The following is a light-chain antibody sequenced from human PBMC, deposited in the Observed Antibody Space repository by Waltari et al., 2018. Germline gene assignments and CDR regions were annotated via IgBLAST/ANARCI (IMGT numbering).Light chain of an antibody. CDR1: QSVGKY. Sequence: EIVLTQSPGTLSLSPGERATLSCRASQSVGKYLAGYQQRPGQAPRLLLYHASIRATGIPDRFSGSGSETDFSLTISRLEPEDFAVYYCQKYESLPATFGQGTTVEIK. CDR2: HAS. J-gene: IGKJ1*01. CDR3: QKYESLPAT. V-gene: IGKV3-20*01.